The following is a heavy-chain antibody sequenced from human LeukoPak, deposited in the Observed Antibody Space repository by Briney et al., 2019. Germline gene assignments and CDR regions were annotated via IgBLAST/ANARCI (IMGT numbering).Heavy chain of an antibody. CDR3: ARVWDGYSGEDY. V-gene: IGHV3-48*01. Sequence: GGSLRLSCAASGFTFSNYNMIWLRQAPGKGLECISYITSSSSTIHYADSVKGRFTISRDNAKKSLYLQMNSLRAEDTAVYYCARVWDGYSGEDYWGQGTLVTVSS. CDR2: ITSSSSTI. J-gene: IGHJ4*02. D-gene: IGHD5-18*01. CDR1: GFTFSNYN.